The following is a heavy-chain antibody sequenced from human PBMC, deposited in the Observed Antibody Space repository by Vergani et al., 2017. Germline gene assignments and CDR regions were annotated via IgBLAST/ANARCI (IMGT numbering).Heavy chain of an antibody. CDR3: ARNYCSGGSCYSGFDY. V-gene: IGHV4-59*08. J-gene: IGHJ4*02. D-gene: IGHD2-15*01. CDR1: GGSISSYY. Sequence: QVQLQESGPGLVKPSETLSLTCTVSGGSISSYYWSWIRQPPGKGLEWIGYINYSGSTNYNPSLKSRVTISVDTSKNQFSLKLSSVTAADTAVYYCARNYCSGGSCYSGFDYWGQGTLVTVSS. CDR2: INYSGST.